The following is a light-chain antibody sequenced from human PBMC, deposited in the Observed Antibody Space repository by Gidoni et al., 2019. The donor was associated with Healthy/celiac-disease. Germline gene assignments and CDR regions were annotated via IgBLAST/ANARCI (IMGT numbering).Light chain of an antibody. V-gene: IGKV1-5*03. J-gene: IGKJ1*01. CDR2: KAS. Sequence: DIQMTQYPSTLSASVGDRVTITCRASQSISSWLSWYQQKPGKAPKLLIYKASSLESGVQSRFSGSGSVTEFTLTISSLQPDDFATYYCQQYNSYSRTFGQGTKVEIK. CDR3: QQYNSYSRT. CDR1: QSISSW.